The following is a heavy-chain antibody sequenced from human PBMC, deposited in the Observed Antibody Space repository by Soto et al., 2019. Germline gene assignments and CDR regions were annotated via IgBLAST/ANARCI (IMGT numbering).Heavy chain of an antibody. CDR2: IYHSGNT. Sequence: QVQLQESGPGLVKPSQTLSLTCTVSGDSISSGVYYWSWIRQHPEKGLEWIAYIYHSGNTYYNPSLRSRTTISVDTSKKQFYLRLTSMTAADTAIYYCARGDCGSRRSFDLWGRGTLVTVSS. J-gene: IGHJ2*01. D-gene: IGHD1-1*01. CDR1: GDSISSGVYY. V-gene: IGHV4-31*03. CDR3: ARGDCGSRRSFDL.